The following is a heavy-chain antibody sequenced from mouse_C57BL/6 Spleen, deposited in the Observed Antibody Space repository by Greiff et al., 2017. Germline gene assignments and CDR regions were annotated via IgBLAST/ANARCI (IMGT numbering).Heavy chain of an antibody. Sequence: VQLQQSGPELVKPGASVKIPCKASGYTFTDYNMDWVKQSHGKSLEWIGDINPNNGGTIYNQKFKGKATLTVDKSSSTAYMELRSLTSEDTAVYYCARGSYVAWFAYWGQGTLVTVSA. J-gene: IGHJ3*01. CDR1: GYTFTDYN. CDR3: ARGSYVAWFAY. D-gene: IGHD1-1*02. V-gene: IGHV1-18*01. CDR2: INPNNGGT.